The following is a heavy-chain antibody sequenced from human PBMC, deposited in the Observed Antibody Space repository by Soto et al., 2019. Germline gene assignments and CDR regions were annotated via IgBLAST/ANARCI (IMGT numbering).Heavy chain of an antibody. V-gene: IGHV1-46*01. CDR1: GYTFTSYY. CDR3: ARTTDYGDFTSDY. CDR2: INPSGGST. D-gene: IGHD4-17*01. J-gene: IGHJ4*02. Sequence: AAVKVSCKAPGYTFTSYYMHLLRHDPGQGLEWMGIINPSGGSTSYAQRFQGRVTITADKSTSTAYMELSSLRSEDTAVYYCARTTDYGDFTSDYWGQGTLGTVSS.